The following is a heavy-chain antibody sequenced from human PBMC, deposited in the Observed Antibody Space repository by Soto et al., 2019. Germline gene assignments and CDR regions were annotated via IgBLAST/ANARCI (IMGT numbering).Heavy chain of an antibody. Sequence: SETLSLTCTVSGGSISSSSYYWGWIRQPPGKGLEWIGSIYYSGSTYYNPSLKSRVTISVDTSKNQFSLKLSSVTAADTAVYYCANTYCSSTSCLPDYWGQGTLVTVSS. CDR1: GGSISSSSYY. D-gene: IGHD2-2*01. CDR2: IYYSGST. CDR3: ANTYCSSTSCLPDY. J-gene: IGHJ4*02. V-gene: IGHV4-39*07.